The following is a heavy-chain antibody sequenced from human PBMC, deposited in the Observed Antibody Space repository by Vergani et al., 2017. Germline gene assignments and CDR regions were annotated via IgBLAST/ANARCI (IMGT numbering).Heavy chain of an antibody. V-gene: IGHV3-11*01. Sequence: VQLVESGGGLVKPGGSLRLSCAASGFTFSDYYMSWIRQAPGKGLEWVSYISSSGSTIYYADSVKGRFTISRDNAKNSLYLQMNSLRAEDTAVYYCARDKPLLSNRYDFWSGYSDYYYGMDVWGQGTTVTVSS. CDR1: GFTFSDYY. CDR2: ISSSGSTI. CDR3: ARDKPLLSNRYDFWSGYSDYYYGMDV. J-gene: IGHJ6*02. D-gene: IGHD3-3*01.